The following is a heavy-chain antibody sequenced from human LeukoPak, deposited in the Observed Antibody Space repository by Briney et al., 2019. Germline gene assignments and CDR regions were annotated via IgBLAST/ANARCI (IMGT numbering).Heavy chain of an antibody. CDR1: GFTFSSYW. D-gene: IGHD1-26*01. CDR2: INTDGSTT. J-gene: IGHJ4*02. CDR3: ARFRYSGSYYFDY. Sequence: PGGSLRLSCAASGFTFSSYWIHWVRQAPGKGLVWVSRINTDGSTTTYADSVKGRFTISRDNAKNTLYLQMNSLRAEDTAVYYCARFRYSGSYYFDYWAQGTLVTVSS. V-gene: IGHV3-74*01.